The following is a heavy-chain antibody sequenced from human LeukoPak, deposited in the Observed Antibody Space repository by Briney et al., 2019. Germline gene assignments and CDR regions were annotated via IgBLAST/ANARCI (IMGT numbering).Heavy chain of an antibody. J-gene: IGHJ4*02. Sequence: PSETLSLTCSVSGASISSHYWSWIRQPAGEGLEWVGRIYTSGSTNYNPSLESRVPISLDTSKNQFSLNLGSVTAADTAVYYCARGRYDGSGYFFFDFWGQGTLVTVSS. D-gene: IGHD3-22*01. CDR1: GASISSHY. V-gene: IGHV4-4*07. CDR3: ARGRYDGSGYFFFDF. CDR2: IYTSGST.